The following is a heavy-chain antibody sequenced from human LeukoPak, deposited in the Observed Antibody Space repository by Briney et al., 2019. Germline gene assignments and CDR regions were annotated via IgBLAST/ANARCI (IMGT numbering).Heavy chain of an antibody. V-gene: IGHV4-31*03. J-gene: IGHJ4*02. CDR1: GGSISSGGYS. CDR2: IYYSGST. Sequence: PSETLSLTCTVSGGSISSGGYSWSWIRQHPGQGLEWIGYIYYSGSTYYNPSLKSRVTISVYTSKNQFSLKLSSVTAADTAVYYCARLFNVVVAATPWDYYFDYWGQGTLVTVSS. CDR3: ARLFNVVVAATPWDYYFDY. D-gene: IGHD2-15*01.